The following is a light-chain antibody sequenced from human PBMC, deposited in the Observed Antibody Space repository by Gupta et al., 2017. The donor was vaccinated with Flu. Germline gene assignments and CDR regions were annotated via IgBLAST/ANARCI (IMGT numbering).Light chain of an antibody. CDR1: QSLLHTNGYNY. Sequence: VTPGEPASISCRSSQSLLHTNGYNYLDWYLQKPGQSPQLLIYSGSNRASGVPDRFSGSGSGTDFTLKISRVEADDVGVYYCMQALQSPPAFGQGTKVEIK. V-gene: IGKV2-28*01. CDR2: SGS. CDR3: MQALQSPPA. J-gene: IGKJ1*01.